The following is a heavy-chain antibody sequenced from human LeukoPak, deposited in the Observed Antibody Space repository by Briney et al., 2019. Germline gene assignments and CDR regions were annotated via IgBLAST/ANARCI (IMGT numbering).Heavy chain of an antibody. CDR3: ARDGDYGGVFDP. D-gene: IGHD4-23*01. Sequence: PSETLSLTCTVSGGSISSGSYYWSWIRQPPGKGLEWIGSIYHSGSTYYNPSLKSRVTISVDTSKNQFSLKLSSVTAADTAVYYCARDGDYGGVFDPWGQGTLVTVSS. V-gene: IGHV4-39*07. J-gene: IGHJ5*02. CDR1: GGSISSGSYY. CDR2: IYHSGST.